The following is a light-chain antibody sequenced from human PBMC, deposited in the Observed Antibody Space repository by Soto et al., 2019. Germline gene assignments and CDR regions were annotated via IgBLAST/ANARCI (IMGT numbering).Light chain of an antibody. V-gene: IGKV1-39*01. CDR1: QNITSH. CDR2: SVS. CDR3: QQSYRAPLS. J-gene: IGKJ4*01. Sequence: DIQMTQSPPSLSASIGDRVNITCRANQNITSHLHWYQKSPGKAPILLIFSVSSLQSGVPSRFSGSRSGTDFTLTISSLQPEDFASYYCQQSYRAPLSFGGGTRVEIK.